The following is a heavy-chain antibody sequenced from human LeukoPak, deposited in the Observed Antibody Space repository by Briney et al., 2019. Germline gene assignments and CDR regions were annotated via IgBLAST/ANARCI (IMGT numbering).Heavy chain of an antibody. D-gene: IGHD3-16*01. V-gene: IGHV3-53*05. J-gene: IGHJ3*02. Sequence: GGSLRLSCAASGFTVSSNYMSWVRQAPGKGLEWVSVIYSGGGTYYADSVKGRFTISRDNSKNTLNLQMNSLRAEDTAVYYCAKDYIFGGWGNAFDIWGQGTMVTVSS. CDR3: AKDYIFGGWGNAFDI. CDR2: IYSGGGT. CDR1: GFTVSSNY.